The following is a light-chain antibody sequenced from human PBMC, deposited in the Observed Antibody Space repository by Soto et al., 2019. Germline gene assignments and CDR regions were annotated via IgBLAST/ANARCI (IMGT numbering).Light chain of an antibody. Sequence: QAVVTQEPSLTVSPGGTVTLTCGSSTGAVTSGHYPYWFQQKPGQAPRTLICDTSNKHSWTPARFSGSLLGGKAALTLSGAQPEDEAEYYCLLSYSGARVVFGGGTKVTVL. CDR3: LLSYSGARVV. J-gene: IGLJ2*01. CDR2: DTS. V-gene: IGLV7-46*01. CDR1: TGAVTSGHY.